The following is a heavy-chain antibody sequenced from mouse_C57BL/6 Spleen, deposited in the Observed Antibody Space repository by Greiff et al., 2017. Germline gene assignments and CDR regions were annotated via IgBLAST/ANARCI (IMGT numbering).Heavy chain of an antibody. Sequence: QVHVKQPGAELVMPGASVKLSCKASGYTFTSYWMHWVKQRPGQGLEWIGEIDPSDSYTNYNQKFKGKSTLTVDKSSSTAYMQLSSLTSEDSAVYYCARGKGWDGSYWYFDVWGTGTTVTVSS. D-gene: IGHD3-3*01. CDR1: GYTFTSYW. CDR2: IDPSDSYT. V-gene: IGHV1-69*01. J-gene: IGHJ1*03. CDR3: ARGKGWDGSYWYFDV.